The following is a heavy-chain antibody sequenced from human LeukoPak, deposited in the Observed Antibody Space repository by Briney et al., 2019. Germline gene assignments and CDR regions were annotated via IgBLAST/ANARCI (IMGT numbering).Heavy chain of an antibody. D-gene: IGHD5-18*01. J-gene: IGHJ4*02. CDR2: ISYDGSNK. CDR3: ARASKAGYTAMVPLDY. Sequence: GGSLRLSCAASGFTFSSYAMHWVRQAPGKGLEWVAVISYDGSNKYYADSVKGRFTISRDNSKITLYLQMNSLRAEDTAVYYCARASKAGYTAMVPLDYWGQGTLVTVSS. V-gene: IGHV3-30-3*01. CDR1: GFTFSSYA.